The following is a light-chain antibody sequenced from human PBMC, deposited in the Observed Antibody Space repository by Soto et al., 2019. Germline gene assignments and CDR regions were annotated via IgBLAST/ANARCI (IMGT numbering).Light chain of an antibody. V-gene: IGLV2-14*01. CDR1: SSDVGNYKY. J-gene: IGLJ1*01. Sequence: QSALTQPASVSGSPGQSITISCTGTSSDVGNYKYVSWYQQHPGKAPKLMIYEVSNRPSGVSNRFSGSKSGNTASLTISGLQAEDETDYYCSSYAGSNNLGVFGTGTKLTVL. CDR2: EVS. CDR3: SSYAGSNNLGV.